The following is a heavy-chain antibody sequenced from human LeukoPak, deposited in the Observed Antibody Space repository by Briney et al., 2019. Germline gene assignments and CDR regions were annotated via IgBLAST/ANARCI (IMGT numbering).Heavy chain of an antibody. CDR3: AKSGDYSSSWYYRPLDYYYYGMDV. J-gene: IGHJ6*02. CDR2: ISGSGGST. Sequence: GGSLRLSCAASGFTFSSYAMSWVRQAPGKGLEWVSAISGSGGSTYYADSVKGRFTISRDNSKNTLYLQMNSLRAEDTAVYYCAKSGDYSSSWYYRPLDYYYYGMDVWGQGTTVTASS. CDR1: GFTFSSYA. D-gene: IGHD6-13*01. V-gene: IGHV3-23*01.